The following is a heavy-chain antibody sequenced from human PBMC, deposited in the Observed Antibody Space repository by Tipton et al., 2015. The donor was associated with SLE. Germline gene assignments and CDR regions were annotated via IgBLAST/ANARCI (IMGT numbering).Heavy chain of an antibody. CDR1: GYTFTSYE. CDR3: ARVLSVTTVWGFDP. J-gene: IGHJ5*02. V-gene: IGHV1-8*01. CDR2: MNPNSGNT. Sequence: QVQLVQSGPEVKKPGASVKVSCKASGYTFTSYEINWVRQATGLGLEWMGWMNPNSGNTGYAQKFQGRVSMTRNTAISTAYMELSSLRSEDTAVYYCARVLSVTTVWGFDPWGQGTLVTVSS. D-gene: IGHD4-17*01.